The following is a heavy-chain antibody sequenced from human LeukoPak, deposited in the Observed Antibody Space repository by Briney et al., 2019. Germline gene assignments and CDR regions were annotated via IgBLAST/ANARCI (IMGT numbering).Heavy chain of an antibody. CDR2: ISIGGTNT. J-gene: IGHJ5*02. Sequence: GGSLRLSCVASGFTFSDYYMSWIRQAPGKGLEWLSYISIGGTNTHYADSVKGRFTISRDNAKKSLYLQMNNLRAEDTAVYYCATDGAGFDTWGQGVLVTVSS. CDR3: ATDGAGFDT. V-gene: IGHV3-11*01. CDR1: GFTFSDYY.